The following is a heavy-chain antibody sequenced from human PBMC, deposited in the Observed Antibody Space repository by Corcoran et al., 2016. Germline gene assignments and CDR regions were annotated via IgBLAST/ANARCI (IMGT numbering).Heavy chain of an antibody. CDR3: ARYSGSPANDLDY. Sequence: QVQLQESGPGLVEPSETLSLTCTVSGGSISSYYWSWIRQPPGEALEWIGWIYYTGSTTYSPSLKSRVTILVDMSKNQFSLSLYSVTAADTAVYFCARYSGSPANDLDYWGQGALVTVSS. CDR1: GGSISSYY. CDR2: IYYTGST. D-gene: IGHD1-26*01. V-gene: IGHV4-59*01. J-gene: IGHJ4*02.